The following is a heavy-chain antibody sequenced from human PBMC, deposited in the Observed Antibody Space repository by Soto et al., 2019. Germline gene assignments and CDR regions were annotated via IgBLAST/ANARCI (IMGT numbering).Heavy chain of an antibody. Sequence: SETLSLTCTVSGGSISTGDYYWSWIRQPPGKGLQWIGYIYYSGSTHYNPSLKSRVTISVDTSKNQFSLKLNSVTAADTAVYYCARVVKIRLFYYDSSDPPFSFDYWGQGALGTVSS. CDR1: GGSISTGDYY. CDR2: IYYSGST. J-gene: IGHJ4*02. CDR3: ARVVKIRLFYYDSSDPPFSFDY. D-gene: IGHD3-22*01. V-gene: IGHV4-30-4*01.